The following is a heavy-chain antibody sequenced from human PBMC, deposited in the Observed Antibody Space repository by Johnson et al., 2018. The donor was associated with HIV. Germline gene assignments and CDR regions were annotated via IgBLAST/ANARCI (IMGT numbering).Heavy chain of an antibody. Sequence: QVQLVESGGGVVQPGGSLRLSCAASGFTFSNYGMHWVRQAPGKGLEWVAFIRYDGSNKYYADSVKGRFSISRDNSKNTLYLQMRAEDTAVYYCARDESSRLQLTGNDAFDIWGQGTMVTVSS. CDR2: IRYDGSNK. J-gene: IGHJ3*02. D-gene: IGHD6-13*01. CDR3: ARDESSRLQLTGNDAFDI. CDR1: GFTFSNYG. V-gene: IGHV3-30*02.